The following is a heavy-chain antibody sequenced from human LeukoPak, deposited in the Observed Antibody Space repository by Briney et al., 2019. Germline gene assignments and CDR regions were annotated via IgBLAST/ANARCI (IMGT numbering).Heavy chain of an antibody. CDR3: ASTLAYYYGSGSYYGMDV. CDR2: INHSGST. V-gene: IGHV4-34*01. CDR1: GGSFSGYY. D-gene: IGHD3-10*01. J-gene: IGHJ6*04. Sequence: SETLSLTCAVYGGSFSGYYWSWIRRAPGKGLEWIGEINHSGSTNYNPSLKSRVTISVDTSKNQFSLKLSSVTAADTAVYYCASTLAYYYGSGSYYGMDVWGKGTTVTVSS.